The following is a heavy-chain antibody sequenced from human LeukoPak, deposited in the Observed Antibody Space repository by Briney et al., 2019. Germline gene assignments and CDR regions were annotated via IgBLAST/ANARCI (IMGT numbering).Heavy chain of an antibody. D-gene: IGHD1-26*01. V-gene: IGHV4-59*08. Sequence: PSETLSLTCTVSGGSMNQYYWSWIRQPAGKGLEWIGRIYYSGSTNYNPSLKSRVTISVDTSKNQFSLKLASLTAADTAVYYCARRPIVGSTGFYFDPWGPGTLVTVSS. CDR2: IYYSGST. CDR3: ARRPIVGSTGFYFDP. CDR1: GGSMNQYY. J-gene: IGHJ5*02.